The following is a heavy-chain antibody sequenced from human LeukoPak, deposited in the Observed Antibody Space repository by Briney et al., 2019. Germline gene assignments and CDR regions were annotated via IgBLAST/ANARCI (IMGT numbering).Heavy chain of an antibody. V-gene: IGHV1-2*02. CDR3: ARDRDYSKIERGFDY. CDR1: GYTFTDYY. J-gene: IGHJ4*02. Sequence: ASVKVSCKTSGYTFTDYYIHWVRQSPGQGLEWMGWINPNSGETNSAQKFQGRVTMTGDTSISTAYMELRRVTSYDTAVYYCARDRDYSKIERGFDYWGQGTLVTVSS. CDR2: INPNSGET. D-gene: IGHD4-11*01.